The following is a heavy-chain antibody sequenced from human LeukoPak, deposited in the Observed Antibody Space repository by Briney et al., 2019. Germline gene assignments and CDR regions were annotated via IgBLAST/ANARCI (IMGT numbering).Heavy chain of an antibody. D-gene: IGHD2-2*01. CDR1: GFTFSSYS. Sequence: GGSLRLSCAASGFTFSSYSMNWVRQAPGKGLEWVSYISSSSSTIYYADSVKGLFTISRDNAENSLYLLMNSLRADDTAMYYCARVRPRGYQLQADAFDIWGQGTMVTVSS. CDR2: ISSSSSTI. CDR3: ARVRPRGYQLQADAFDI. J-gene: IGHJ3*02. V-gene: IGHV3-48*04.